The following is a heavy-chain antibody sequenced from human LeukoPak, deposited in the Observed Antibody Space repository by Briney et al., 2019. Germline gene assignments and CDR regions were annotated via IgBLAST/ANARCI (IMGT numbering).Heavy chain of an antibody. CDR3: AREGGNEYYFDY. Sequence: GSLRLSCAASGFAFSSYWMSWVRQAPGKGLEWVANIRQDGTDKQYVDSVKGRFTISRDNAKNSLYLQMNSLRAEDTAVYYCAREGGNEYYFDYWGQGTLVTVSS. CDR1: GFAFSSYW. D-gene: IGHD2-8*01. V-gene: IGHV3-7*01. J-gene: IGHJ4*02. CDR2: IRQDGTDK.